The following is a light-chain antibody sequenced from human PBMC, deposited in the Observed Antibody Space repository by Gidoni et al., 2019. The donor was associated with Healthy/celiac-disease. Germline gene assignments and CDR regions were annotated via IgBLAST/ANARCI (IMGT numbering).Light chain of an antibody. CDR1: QGISSY. CDR2: AAS. J-gene: IGKJ3*01. Sequence: IQLTQSPSSLSASVGDRVTITCRASQGISSYLAWYQQKPGKAPKLLIYAASTLQSGVPSRFSGSGSGTDFTLTISSLQPEYFSTYYCQQLNSYPPLFGPGTKVDIK. V-gene: IGKV1-9*01. CDR3: QQLNSYPPL.